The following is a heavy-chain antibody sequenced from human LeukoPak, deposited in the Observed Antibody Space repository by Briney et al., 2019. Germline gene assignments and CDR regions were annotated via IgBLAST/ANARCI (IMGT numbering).Heavy chain of an antibody. CDR3: AKDGQWLPLSYFDY. D-gene: IGHD3-22*01. V-gene: IGHV3-23*01. Sequence: PGGSLRLSCAASGFTVSSNYMSWVRQAPGKGLEWVSAISGSGGSTYYADSVKGRFTISRDNSKNTLYLQMNSLRAEDTAVYYCAKDGQWLPLSYFDYWGQGTLVTVSS. J-gene: IGHJ4*02. CDR1: GFTVSSNY. CDR2: ISGSGGST.